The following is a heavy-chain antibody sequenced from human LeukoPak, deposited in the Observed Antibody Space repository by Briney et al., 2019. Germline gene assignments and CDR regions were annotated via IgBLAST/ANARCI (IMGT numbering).Heavy chain of an antibody. D-gene: IGHD4-17*01. CDR1: GFSFTSYC. CDR2: IDPSDSYT. Sequence: GESLKISCKGSGFSFTSYCSSWVRQVPGKGLEWMGRIDPSDSYTNYSPSFQGHVTISADKSISTAYLHWSSLKASDTAMYYCARAPSTTLRFFDYWAQGSLVTVSS. J-gene: IGHJ4*02. CDR3: ARAPSTTLRFFDY. V-gene: IGHV5-10-1*01.